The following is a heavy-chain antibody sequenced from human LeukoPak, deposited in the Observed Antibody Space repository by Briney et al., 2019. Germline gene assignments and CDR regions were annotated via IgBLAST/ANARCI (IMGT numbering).Heavy chain of an antibody. V-gene: IGHV3-9*01. J-gene: IGHJ4*02. D-gene: IGHD6-19*01. Sequence: GGSLRLSCAGSVFIFNNYSMHWVRQPPGKGLEWVSGISWNSGSIDYADSVKGRFTISRDNAKNSLYLQMNSLRVEDTAFYYCAKDNRRHYTSGPNPDSLHWGQGALVTVSS. CDR2: ISWNSGSI. CDR3: AKDNRRHYTSGPNPDSLH. CDR1: VFIFNNYS.